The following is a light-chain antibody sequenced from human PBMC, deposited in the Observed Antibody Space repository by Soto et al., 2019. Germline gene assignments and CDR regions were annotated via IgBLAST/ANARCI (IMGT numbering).Light chain of an antibody. CDR2: DAS. CDR1: QSISSW. Sequence: DIQMTQSPSTLSASVGDRVTITCRASQSISSWLAWYQQKPWKAPKLLIYDASSLESGVPSRFSGSGSGTEFTLTISSLQAEDFATYYCQQRQSYPLTFGGGTKVDIK. V-gene: IGKV1-5*01. J-gene: IGKJ4*01. CDR3: QQRQSYPLT.